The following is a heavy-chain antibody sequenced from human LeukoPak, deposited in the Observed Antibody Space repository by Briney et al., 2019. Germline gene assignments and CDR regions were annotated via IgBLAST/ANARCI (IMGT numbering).Heavy chain of an antibody. V-gene: IGHV1-69*13. CDR1: GGTFSSYA. CDR3: ARAGYSNSSRDNYYYYYGMDV. J-gene: IGHJ6*02. D-gene: IGHD6-13*01. CDR2: IIPIFGTT. Sequence: SVKVSCKASGGTFSSYAISWVRQAPGQGLEWMGGIIPIFGTTNYAQTFQGRVTITADESTSTAYMELSSLRSEDTAVYYCARAGYSNSSRDNYYYYYGMDVWGQGTTVTVSS.